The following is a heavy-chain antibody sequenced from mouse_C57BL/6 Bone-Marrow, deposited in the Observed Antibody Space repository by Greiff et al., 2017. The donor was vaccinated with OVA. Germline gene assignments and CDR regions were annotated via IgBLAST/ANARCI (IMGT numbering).Heavy chain of an antibody. CDR3: ARSGSNYVAWFAY. CDR1: GYTFTSYG. Sequence: VQLQQSGAELARPGASVKLSCKASGYTFTSYGLSWVKQRTGQGLEWIGEIYPRSGNTYYHEQFKGKATLTADKSSSTAYMELRSLTSEDSAVYFCARSGSNYVAWFAYWGQGTLVTVSA. CDR2: IYPRSGNT. V-gene: IGHV1-81*01. D-gene: IGHD2-5*01. J-gene: IGHJ3*01.